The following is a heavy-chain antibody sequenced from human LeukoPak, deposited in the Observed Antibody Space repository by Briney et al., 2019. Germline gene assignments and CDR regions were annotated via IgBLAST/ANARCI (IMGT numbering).Heavy chain of an antibody. V-gene: IGHV4-30-4*01. D-gene: IGHD4-17*01. CDR2: IYYSGST. CDR3: ARHGMATVSNTLDY. J-gene: IGHJ4*02. Sequence: SETLSLTCTVSGGSVSSGDYYWSWIRQPPGKGLEWIGYIYYSGSTYYNVSLKSRVTISIDTFKNQFSLKLSSVTAADTAVYYCARHGMATVSNTLDYWGQGTLVTVSS. CDR1: GGSVSSGDYY.